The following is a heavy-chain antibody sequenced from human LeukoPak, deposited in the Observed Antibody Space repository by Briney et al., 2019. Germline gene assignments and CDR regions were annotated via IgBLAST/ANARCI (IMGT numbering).Heavy chain of an antibody. Sequence: SQTLSLTCAISGDSVSSNSVTWNWIRQSPSRGLEWLGRTYYRSTWYNDYAVSVRGRITVNPDTSKNQFSLHLNSVTPEDTAVYYCARGRLCDYWGQGTLVTVSS. V-gene: IGHV6-1*01. CDR1: GDSVSSNSVT. J-gene: IGHJ4*02. CDR3: ARGRLCDY. D-gene: IGHD4/OR15-4a*01. CDR2: TYYRSTWYN.